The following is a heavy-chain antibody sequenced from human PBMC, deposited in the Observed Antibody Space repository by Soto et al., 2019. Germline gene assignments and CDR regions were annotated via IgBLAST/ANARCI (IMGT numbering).Heavy chain of an antibody. CDR3: TRDNPRAPGTLDY. CDR1: GFSFSDHY. J-gene: IGHJ4*02. D-gene: IGHD6-13*01. V-gene: IGHV3-72*01. CDR2: IRNKANRYTT. Sequence: EMQLVESGGGLVRPGGSLRLSCAASGFSFSDHYMDWVRQAPGKGLEWVGRIRNKANRYTTEYAASVKGRFTISRDDSKNSLYLQMNILVTDDTVVYFSTRDNPRAPGTLDYWGQGTLVSVSS.